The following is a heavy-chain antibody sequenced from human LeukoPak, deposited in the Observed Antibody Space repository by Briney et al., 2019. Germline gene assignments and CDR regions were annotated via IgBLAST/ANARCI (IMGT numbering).Heavy chain of an antibody. V-gene: IGHV3-23*01. CDR2: ISGSGGST. D-gene: IGHD1-26*01. CDR1: GFTFSSYA. Sequence: GGSLRLYCAASGFTFSSYAMSWVRQAPGKGLEWVSAISGSGGSTYYADSVKGRFTISRDNSKNTLYLQMNSLRAEDTAVYYCAGEYSGSYFYLVGAFDIWGQGTMVTVSS. J-gene: IGHJ3*02. CDR3: AGEYSGSYFYLVGAFDI.